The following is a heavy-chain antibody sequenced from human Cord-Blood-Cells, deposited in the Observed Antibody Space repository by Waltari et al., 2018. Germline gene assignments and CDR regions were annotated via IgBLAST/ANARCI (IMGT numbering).Heavy chain of an antibody. CDR1: GFTFSSYW. CDR2: IKQDGSEK. V-gene: IGHV3-7*01. J-gene: IGHJ4*02. D-gene: IGHD3-22*01. Sequence: EVQLVESGGGLVQPGGSLRLSCAASGFTFSSYWMSWVRQAPGKGLEWVANIKQDGSEKYYVDCVKCRFTISRDNAKNSLYLEMNSLRAEDTAVYYCARSYYDSSGYFDYWGQGTLVTVSS. CDR3: ARSYYDSSGYFDY.